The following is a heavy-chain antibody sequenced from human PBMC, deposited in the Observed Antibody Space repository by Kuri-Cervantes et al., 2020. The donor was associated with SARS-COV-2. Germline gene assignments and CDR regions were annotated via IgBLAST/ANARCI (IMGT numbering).Heavy chain of an antibody. J-gene: IGHJ4*02. CDR3: ARLGGGQ. Sequence: ESLKISCTVSGGSISSYYWSWIRQPPGKGLEWIGYIYYSGSTNYNPSLKSRVTISVDTSKNQFSLKLSSVTAADTAVYYCARLGGGQWGQGTLVTVSS. D-gene: IGHD3-10*01. V-gene: IGHV4-59*08. CDR1: GGSISSYY. CDR2: IYYSGST.